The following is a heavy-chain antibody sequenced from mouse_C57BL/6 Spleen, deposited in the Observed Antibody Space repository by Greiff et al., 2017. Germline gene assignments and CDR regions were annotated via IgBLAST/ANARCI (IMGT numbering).Heavy chain of an antibody. V-gene: IGHV1-15*01. CDR1: GYTFTDYE. D-gene: IGHD2-2*01. CDR3: TRRGYDGAMDY. CDR2: IDPETGGT. J-gene: IGHJ4*01. Sequence: QVQLQQSGAELVRPGASVTLSCKASGYTFTDYEMHWVKQTPVHGLEWIGAIDPETGGTAYNQKFKGKAILTADKSSSTAYMELRSLTSEDSAVYYCTRRGYDGAMDYWGQGTSVTVSS.